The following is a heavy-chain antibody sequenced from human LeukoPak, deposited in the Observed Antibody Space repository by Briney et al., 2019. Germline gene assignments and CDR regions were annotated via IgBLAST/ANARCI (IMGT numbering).Heavy chain of an antibody. CDR1: GFSFSSYG. J-gene: IGHJ4*02. D-gene: IGHD3-9*01. CDR3: ANLHYDILTGYIYYFDY. V-gene: IGHV3-21*04. Sequence: PGGSLRLSCAASGFSFSSYGMNWVRQAPGKGLEWVSFISSSSSYIYYADSVKGRFTISRDNAKNSLYLQMNSLRAEDTAVYYCANLHYDILTGYIYYFDYWGQGTLVTVSS. CDR2: ISSSSSYI.